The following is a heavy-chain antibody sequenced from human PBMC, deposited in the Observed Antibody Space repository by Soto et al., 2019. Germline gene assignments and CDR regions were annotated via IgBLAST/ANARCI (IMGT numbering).Heavy chain of an antibody. J-gene: IGHJ4*02. V-gene: IGHV3-30*18. D-gene: IGHD1-26*01. CDR1: GFTFSSYG. Sequence: QVQLVESGGGVVQPGRSLRLSCAASGFTFSSYGMHWVRQAPGKGLEWVAVISYDGSNKYYADSVKGRFPISRDNSKNTLYLQMNSLRAEDTAVYYCAKGIVGATRWGQGTLVTVSS. CDR3: AKGIVGATR. CDR2: ISYDGSNK.